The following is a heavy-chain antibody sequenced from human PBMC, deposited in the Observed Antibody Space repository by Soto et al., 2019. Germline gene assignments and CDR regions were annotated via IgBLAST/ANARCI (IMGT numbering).Heavy chain of an antibody. D-gene: IGHD2-21*01. J-gene: IGHJ3*02. CDR2: IYYSGST. CDR3: ARGRGDTLFGAFDI. Sequence: SSETLSLTCTVSGGSISIGGYYWSLIRQHPGKGLEWIGYIYYSGSTYYNPSLKSRVTISVDTSKNQFSLKLSSVTAADTAVYYCARGRGDTLFGAFDIWGQGTMVTVSS. CDR1: GGSISIGGYY. V-gene: IGHV4-31*03.